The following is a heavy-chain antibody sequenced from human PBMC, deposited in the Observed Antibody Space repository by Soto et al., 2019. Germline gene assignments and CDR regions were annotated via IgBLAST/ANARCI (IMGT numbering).Heavy chain of an antibody. Sequence: ASLKVSCKASGYTFTSYAMHWVRQAPGQRLEWMGWINAGNGNTKYSQKFQGRVTITRDTSASTAYMELSSLRSEDTAVYYCARDDGPRPFDPWGQGTLVTVSS. V-gene: IGHV1-3*01. CDR2: INAGNGNT. CDR3: ARDDGPRPFDP. J-gene: IGHJ5*02. CDR1: GYTFTSYA.